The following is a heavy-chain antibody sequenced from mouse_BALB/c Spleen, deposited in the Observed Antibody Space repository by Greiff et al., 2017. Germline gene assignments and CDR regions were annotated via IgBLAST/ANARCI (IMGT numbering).Heavy chain of an antibody. CDR3: ARPIYYDYDVDYYAMDY. Sequence: QVHVKQSGAELVKPGASVKLSCKASGYTFTEYIIHWVKQRSGQGLEWIGWFYPGSGSIKYNEKFKDKATLTADKSSSTVYMELSRLTSEDSAVYFCARPIYYDYDVDYYAMDYWGQGTSVTVSS. CDR2: FYPGSGSI. V-gene: IGHV1-62-2*01. J-gene: IGHJ4*01. CDR1: GYTFTEYI. D-gene: IGHD2-4*01.